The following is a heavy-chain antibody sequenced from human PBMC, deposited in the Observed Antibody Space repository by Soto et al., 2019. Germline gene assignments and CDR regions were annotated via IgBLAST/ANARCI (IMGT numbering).Heavy chain of an antibody. CDR3: ATAYVYDFENSNYYRDAFDI. J-gene: IGHJ3*02. D-gene: IGHD3-22*01. Sequence: ASLTMTGKASGNRFSFYWIGWVRQKHGKGLEWMAIMYPDDSDIRYSPSFEAHVTISADKSTSTAFLQWSSLKASDTAMYYCATAYVYDFENSNYYRDAFDIWGQGTLVTVSS. V-gene: IGHV5-51*01. CDR1: GNRFSFYW. CDR2: MYPDDSDI.